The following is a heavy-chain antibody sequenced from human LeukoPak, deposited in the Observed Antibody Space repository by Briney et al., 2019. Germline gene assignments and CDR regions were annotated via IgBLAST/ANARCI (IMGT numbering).Heavy chain of an antibody. Sequence: GGSLRLPCAASGFTFSSYSMNWVRQAPGQGLEWVSYISSSGSSMYYADSVKGRFTISRDNAKNSLYLQMNSLRAEDTAVYYCARDPTSKRGNSWVVRFDYWGQGTLVSVSS. CDR2: ISSSGSSM. D-gene: IGHD3-10*01. V-gene: IGHV3-48*04. CDR3: ARDPTSKRGNSWVVRFDY. J-gene: IGHJ4*02. CDR1: GFTFSSYS.